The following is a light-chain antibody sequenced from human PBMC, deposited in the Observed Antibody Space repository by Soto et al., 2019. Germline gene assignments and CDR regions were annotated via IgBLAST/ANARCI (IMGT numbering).Light chain of an antibody. CDR3: QQYASSPRT. CDR2: GAF. CDR1: QSIPNNN. V-gene: IGKV3-20*01. Sequence: EIVLTQSPGTLSLSPGESSTLSCRASQSIPNNNLAWYQQKPGQAPRLLFYGAFNRASGIPDRFSGSGSGTDFTLTISRLEPEDFAVYYCQQYASSPRTFGQGTKVDIK. J-gene: IGKJ1*01.